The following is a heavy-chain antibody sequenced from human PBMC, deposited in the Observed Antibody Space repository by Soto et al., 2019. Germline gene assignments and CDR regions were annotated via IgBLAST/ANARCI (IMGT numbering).Heavy chain of an antibody. Sequence: PSETLSLTCTVSGGSISSYYWSWIRQPPGKGLEWIGYIYYSGSTNYNPSLKSRVTISVDTSKNQFSLKLSSVTAADTAVYYCARGWYANWFYPWGQGTLVTVS. D-gene: IGHD6-13*01. V-gene: IGHV4-59*01. J-gene: IGHJ5*02. CDR1: GGSISSYY. CDR3: ARGWYANWFYP. CDR2: IYYSGST.